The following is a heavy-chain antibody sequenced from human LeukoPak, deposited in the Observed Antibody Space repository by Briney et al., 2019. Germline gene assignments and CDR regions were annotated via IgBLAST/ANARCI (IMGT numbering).Heavy chain of an antibody. D-gene: IGHD3-10*01. CDR1: GFTFTSYG. J-gene: IGHJ6*02. CDR2: IWYDGSNK. Sequence: TGGSLRLSCAASGFTFTSYGMHWVRQAPGKGLEWLAVIWYDGSNKNYADSVKGRFTISRDNSKNTLYLQMNSLRAEDTAVYYCAKDLAGPFGELSWGPRRTGRVDVWGQGTTVIVSS. CDR3: AKDLAGPFGELSWGPRRTGRVDV. V-gene: IGHV3-33*06.